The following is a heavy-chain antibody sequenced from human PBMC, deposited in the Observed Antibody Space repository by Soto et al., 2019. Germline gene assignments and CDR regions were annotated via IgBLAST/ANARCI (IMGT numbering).Heavy chain of an antibody. Sequence: GASVKVSCKASGYTFTSYGISWVRQAPGQGLEWMGWISAYNGNTNYAQKLQGRVTMTTDTSTSTAYMELRSLRSDDTAVYYCARGYCSSTSCYEVDNYYYGMDVWGQGTTVTVSS. V-gene: IGHV1-18*01. J-gene: IGHJ6*02. CDR1: GYTFTSYG. CDR3: ARGYCSSTSCYEVDNYYYGMDV. CDR2: ISAYNGNT. D-gene: IGHD2-2*01.